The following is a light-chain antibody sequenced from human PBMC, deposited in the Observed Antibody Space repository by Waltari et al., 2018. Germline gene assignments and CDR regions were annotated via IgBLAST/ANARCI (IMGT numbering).Light chain of an antibody. J-gene: IGLJ1*01. CDR1: STDIGVYNY. V-gene: IGLV2-11*01. Sequence: QSALTQPRSVSGSPGQSVTISCTGTSTDIGVYNYVSLYQQHPGQAPKPMIYDVPNPPSGVPGRFPGSKSGHTASLTISGLQAEDEADYYCCSYAGSYTGVFGTGTKVTV. CDR2: DVP. CDR3: CSYAGSYTGV.